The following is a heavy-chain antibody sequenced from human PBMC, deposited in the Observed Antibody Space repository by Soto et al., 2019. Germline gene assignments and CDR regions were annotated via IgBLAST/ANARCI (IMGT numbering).Heavy chain of an antibody. CDR2: INPNSGGT. V-gene: IGHV1-2*02. CDR1: GYTFTGYY. Sequence: QVQLVQSGAEVKKPGSSVKVSCKASGYTFTGYYMHWVRQAPGQGLEWMGWINPNSGGTNYAQKFQGRVTMTRDTSSSTAYMELSRLRSDDTAVYYCAENPQLGEEWHGDYYYGMGVWGQGTTVTVSS. D-gene: IGHD3-3*01. J-gene: IGHJ6*02. CDR3: AENPQLGEEWHGDYYYGMGV.